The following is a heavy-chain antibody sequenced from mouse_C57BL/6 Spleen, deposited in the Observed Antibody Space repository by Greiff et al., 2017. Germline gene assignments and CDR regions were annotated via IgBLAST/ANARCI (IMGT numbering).Heavy chain of an antibody. CDR3: ARANGSSWYFDV. Sequence: VQLQQSGPELVKPGASVKISCKASGYAFSSSWMNWVKQRPGKGLEWIGRIYPGDGDTNYNGKFKGKATLTADKSSSTAYMQLSSLTSEDSAVYFCARANGSSWYFDVWGTGTTVTVSS. D-gene: IGHD1-1*01. CDR1: GYAFSSSW. V-gene: IGHV1-82*01. J-gene: IGHJ1*03. CDR2: IYPGDGDT.